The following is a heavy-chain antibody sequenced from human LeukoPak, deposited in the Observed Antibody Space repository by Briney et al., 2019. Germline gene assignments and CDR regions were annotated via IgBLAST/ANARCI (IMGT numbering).Heavy chain of an antibody. J-gene: IGHJ4*02. CDR3: ARLLAAHGDY. V-gene: IGHV1-2*04. CDR1: GYTFSGHY. D-gene: IGHD6-13*01. Sequence: EASVKVSCKASGYTFSGHYLHWVRQAPGQGLEWMGWINPNSGGTNYAQKFQGWVTMTRDTSISTAYMELSRLRSDDTAVYYCARLLAAHGDYWGQGTLVTVSS. CDR2: INPNSGGT.